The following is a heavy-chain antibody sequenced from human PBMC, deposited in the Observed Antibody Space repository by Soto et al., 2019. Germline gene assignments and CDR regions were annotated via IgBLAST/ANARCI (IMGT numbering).Heavy chain of an antibody. D-gene: IGHD1-1*01. CDR1: GFTFSSYA. V-gene: IGHV3-23*01. Sequence: EVQLLESGGGLVQPGGSLRLSCAASGFTFSSYAMSWVRQAPGKGLEWVSTISGGGDNTYYADSVKGRFTISRDNSVNTLFLQMNSLRAADTAVFYCAKDGIESRGLGGLDIWGQGTRVTVSS. J-gene: IGHJ3*02. CDR2: ISGGGDNT. CDR3: AKDGIESRGLGGLDI.